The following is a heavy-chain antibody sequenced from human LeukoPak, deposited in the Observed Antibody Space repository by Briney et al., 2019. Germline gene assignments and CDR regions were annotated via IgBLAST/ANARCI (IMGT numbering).Heavy chain of an antibody. CDR2: ISGSGGST. D-gene: IGHD3-10*01. V-gene: IGHV3-23*01. J-gene: IGHJ6*02. Sequence: PGGSLRLSCAASGFTFSSYAMSWVRQAPGKGLEWVSAISGSGGSTYYADSVKGRFTISRDNSKNTLYLQMNSLRAEDTAVYYCARSPVRDLWFGEDAYYYGMDVWGQGTTVTVSS. CDR3: ARSPVRDLWFGEDAYYYGMDV. CDR1: GFTFSSYA.